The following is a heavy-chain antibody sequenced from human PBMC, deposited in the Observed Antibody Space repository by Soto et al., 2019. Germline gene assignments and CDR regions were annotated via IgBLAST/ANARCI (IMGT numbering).Heavy chain of an antibody. Sequence: PGVPLILSFASSCFTFSSYSMNWVRQAPGKGLEWVSSITSSSSYIYYADSVKGRFTISRDNAKNSLYLQMNSLRAEDTAVYYCARDIDDYVWGSYRPFYFDYWGQGT. D-gene: IGHD3-16*02. CDR3: ARDIDDYVWGSYRPFYFDY. J-gene: IGHJ4*02. CDR2: ITSSSSYI. CDR1: CFTFSSYS. V-gene: IGHV3-21*01.